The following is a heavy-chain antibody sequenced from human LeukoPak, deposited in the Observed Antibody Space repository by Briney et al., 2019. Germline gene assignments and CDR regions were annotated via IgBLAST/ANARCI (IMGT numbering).Heavy chain of an antibody. CDR1: GYTFTSYD. V-gene: IGHV1-8*03. J-gene: IGHJ4*02. CDR3: AGGRELKLELNDY. D-gene: IGHD1-26*01. CDR2: MNPNSGNT. Sequence: ASVKVSCKASGYTFTSYDINWVRQATGQGLEWMGWMNPNSGNTGYAQKFQGRVTITRNTSISTAYMELSSLRSEDTAVYYCAGGRELKLELNDYWGQGTLVTVSS.